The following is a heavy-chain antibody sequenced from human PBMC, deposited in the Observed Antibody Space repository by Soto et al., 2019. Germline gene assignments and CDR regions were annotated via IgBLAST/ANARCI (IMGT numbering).Heavy chain of an antibody. CDR2: ISSSGSTI. V-gene: IGHV3-48*03. Sequence: GSLSLSFAASGFTFSSYEMNCVLQAPGKGLEWVSYISSSGSTIYYADSVKGRFTISRDNAKNSLYLQMNSLRAEDTAVYYCARDHKGGYYYYGMDVWGQGTTVTVSS. CDR1: GFTFSSYE. CDR3: ARDHKGGYYYYGMDV. J-gene: IGHJ6*02.